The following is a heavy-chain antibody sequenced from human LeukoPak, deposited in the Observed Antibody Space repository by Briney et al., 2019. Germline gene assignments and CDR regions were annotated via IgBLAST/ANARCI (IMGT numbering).Heavy chain of an antibody. D-gene: IGHD4-23*01. V-gene: IGHV1-2*02. CDR3: ARDAVDYGGNPYYFDY. Sequence: ASVKVSCKTSGYTFTGYYMHWVRQAPGQGLEWMGWINPNSGGTNYAQKFQGRVTMTRDTSTSTAYMELSRLRSDDTAVYYCARDAVDYGGNPYYFDYWGQGTLVTVSS. J-gene: IGHJ4*02. CDR2: INPNSGGT. CDR1: GYTFTGYY.